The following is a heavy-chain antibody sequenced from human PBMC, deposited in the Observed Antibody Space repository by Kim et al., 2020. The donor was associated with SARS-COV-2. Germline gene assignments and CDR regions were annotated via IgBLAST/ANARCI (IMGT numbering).Heavy chain of an antibody. CDR2: IDGSDGTT. D-gene: IGHD2-21*01. J-gene: IGHJ4*02. CDR1: GFTFTGYA. CDR3: MKGGWGSIWDH. V-gene: IGHV3-23*01. Sequence: GGSLRLSCTTSGFTFTGYAMSWVRQAPGRGLEWVSSIDGSDGTTYYVDSVKGRFTISRDNSKNTLYLQMSTLRADDTAVYYCMKGGWGSIWDHWGQGTLVTVSP.